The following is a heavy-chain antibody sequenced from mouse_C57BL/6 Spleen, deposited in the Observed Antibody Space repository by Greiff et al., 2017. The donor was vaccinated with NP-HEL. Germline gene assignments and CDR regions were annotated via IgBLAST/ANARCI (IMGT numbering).Heavy chain of an antibody. Sequence: EVKLQESVAELVRPGASVKLSCTASGFNIKNTYMHWVKQRPEQGLEWIGRIDPANGNTKYAPKFQGKATITADTSSNTAYLQLSSLTSEDTAIYYCARREITTGKGFAYWGQGTLVTVSA. CDR2: IDPANGNT. CDR3: ARREITTGKGFAY. V-gene: IGHV14-3*01. J-gene: IGHJ3*01. D-gene: IGHD2-4*01. CDR1: GFNIKNTY.